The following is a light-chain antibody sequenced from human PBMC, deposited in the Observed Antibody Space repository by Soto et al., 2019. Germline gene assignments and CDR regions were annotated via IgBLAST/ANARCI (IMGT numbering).Light chain of an antibody. CDR3: SSYPGSSTYVV. CDR2: EGS. CDR1: SSDVGSYNL. Sequence: QSALTQPASVSGSPGQSITISCTGTSSDVGSYNLVSWYQQHPGKAPKLMIYEGSKRPSGVSNRFSGSKSGNTASLTISGLQPEDEADYYCSSYPGSSTYVVFCGGTKVTVL. V-gene: IGLV2-23*01. J-gene: IGLJ2*01.